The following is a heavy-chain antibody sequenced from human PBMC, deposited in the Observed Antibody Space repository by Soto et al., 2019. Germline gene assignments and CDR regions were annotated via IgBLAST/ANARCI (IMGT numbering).Heavy chain of an antibody. J-gene: IGHJ5*02. Sequence: PGWSLRLSCAASGFTFSSYGMHWVRQAPGKGLEWVAVISYDGSNKYYADSVKGRFTISRDNSKNTLYLQMNSLRAEDMAVYYCAKRGYGRYNWFDPWGQGTLVTVSS. D-gene: IGHD5-18*01. CDR1: GFTFSSYG. V-gene: IGHV3-30*18. CDR2: ISYDGSNK. CDR3: AKRGYGRYNWFDP.